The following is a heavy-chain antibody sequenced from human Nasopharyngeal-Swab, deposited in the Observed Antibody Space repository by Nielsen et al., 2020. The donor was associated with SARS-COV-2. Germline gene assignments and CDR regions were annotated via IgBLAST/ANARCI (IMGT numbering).Heavy chain of an antibody. CDR3: ARGGYSSGWVVY. CDR2: IYHSGST. V-gene: IGHV4-38-2*02. CDR1: GYSISSGYY. D-gene: IGHD6-19*01. J-gene: IGHJ4*02. Sequence: SETLSLTCTVSGYSISSGYYWGWIRQPPGKGREWSGSIYHSGSTYYNPSLKSRVTISVDTSKNQFSLKLSSVTAADTAVYYCARGGYSSGWVVYWGQGTLVTVSS.